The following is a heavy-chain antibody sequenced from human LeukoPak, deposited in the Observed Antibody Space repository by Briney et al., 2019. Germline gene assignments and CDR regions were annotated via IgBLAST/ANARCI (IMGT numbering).Heavy chain of an antibody. V-gene: IGHV3-21*01. CDR1: GFTFSSYS. CDR2: ISSSSSYI. CDR3: ARDSLDTGHYFDY. D-gene: IGHD3-9*01. Sequence: GGSLRLSCAASGFTFSSYSMNWVRQAPGKGLEWVSSISSSSSYIYYADSVKGRFTISRDNAKNSLYLQMNSLRAEDTAVYYCARDSLDTGHYFDYWGQGTLVTVSS. J-gene: IGHJ4*02.